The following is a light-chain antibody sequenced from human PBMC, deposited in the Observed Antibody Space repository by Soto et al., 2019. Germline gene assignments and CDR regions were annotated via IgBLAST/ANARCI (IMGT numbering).Light chain of an antibody. CDR1: QSIRSY. J-gene: IGKJ1*01. CDR3: QQSYSTPPWT. CDR2: DAS. Sequence: DIQLTQSPSSLSASVGDKVTITCRASQSIRSYLNWVQQKPGKAPKLLIYDASSLQTGVPSRFSGSGSGTDFSLTTSRLQPEDFANYYCQQSYSTPPWTFGQGTKVDTK. V-gene: IGKV1-39*01.